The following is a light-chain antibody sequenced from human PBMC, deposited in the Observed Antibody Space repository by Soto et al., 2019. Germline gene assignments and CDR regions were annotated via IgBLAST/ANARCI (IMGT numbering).Light chain of an antibody. V-gene: IGLV2-14*01. Sequence: QSVLTQPASVRGSPGQSITISCTGTSGDIGSYNRVSWYQQHPGKAPKLIIYEVTDRPSGVSNRFSGSKSGNTASLTISGLQAEDEAEYYCSSYTNINTRACVFGTGTKSPS. CDR3: SSYTNINTRACV. CDR2: EVT. CDR1: SGDIGSYNR. J-gene: IGLJ1*01.